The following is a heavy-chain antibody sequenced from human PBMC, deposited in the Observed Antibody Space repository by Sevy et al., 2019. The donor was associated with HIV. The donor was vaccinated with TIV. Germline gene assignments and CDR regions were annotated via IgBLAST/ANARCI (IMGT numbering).Heavy chain of an antibody. V-gene: IGHV4-34*01. D-gene: IGHD2-2*01. CDR1: GESFSSYY. CDR3: AVRRRVVIPGVVRRRDQFFFYGMAV. CDR2: INHSGAT. Sequence: SETLSLTCAVYGESFSSYYWSWIRQSPGKGLEWIGEINHSGATNYHPSLKSRVSISAETSKNQFSLKLTSVTAADTGVYYCAVRRRVVIPGVVRRRDQFFFYGMAVWGQGTTVTVSS. J-gene: IGHJ6*02.